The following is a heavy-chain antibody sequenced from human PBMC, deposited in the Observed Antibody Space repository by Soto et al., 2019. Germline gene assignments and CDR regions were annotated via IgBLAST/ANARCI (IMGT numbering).Heavy chain of an antibody. CDR1: GGSISSYY. CDR2: IYYSGST. D-gene: IGHD2-2*01. CDR3: ATQGDIVVVPAVNDAFDI. V-gene: IGHV4-59*08. Sequence: SETLSLTCTVSGGSISSYYWSWIRQPPGKGLEWIGYIYYSGSTNYNPSLKSRVTISVDTSKNQFSLKLSSVTAADTAVYYCATQGDIVVVPAVNDAFDIWGQGTMVTVSS. J-gene: IGHJ3*02.